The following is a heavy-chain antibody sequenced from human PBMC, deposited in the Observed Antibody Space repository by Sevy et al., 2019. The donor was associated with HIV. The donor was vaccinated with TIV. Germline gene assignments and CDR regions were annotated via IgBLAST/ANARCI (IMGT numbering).Heavy chain of an antibody. V-gene: IGHV3-21*01. CDR2: ISSRSGYI. Sequence: GGSLRPSCVGSGFNFNKHFMVWVRQAPGRGLQWVSSISSRSGYIFYSDSVRGRLTISRDKAKNSLFLEMNNLGVEDTAVYYCTREASAAGTSFGLDVWGQGTTVTVSS. CDR3: TREASAAGTSFGLDV. J-gene: IGHJ6*02. D-gene: IGHD6-13*01. CDR1: GFNFNKHF.